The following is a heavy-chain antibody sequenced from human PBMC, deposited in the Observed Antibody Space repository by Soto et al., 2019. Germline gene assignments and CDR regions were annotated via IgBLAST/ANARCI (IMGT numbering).Heavy chain of an antibody. D-gene: IGHD3-22*01. J-gene: IGHJ3*02. CDR2: ISSYNGDT. CDR3: ARGSYYYDSSAPLDI. Sequence: GASVKVSCKASGYTFTRSGISWARQAPGQGPEWMGWISSYNGDTNYAQTFQGRVTMTTDTSTSTAYMELSSLRSEDTAVYYCARGSYYYDSSAPLDIWGQGTMVTVSS. CDR1: GYTFTRSG. V-gene: IGHV1-18*01.